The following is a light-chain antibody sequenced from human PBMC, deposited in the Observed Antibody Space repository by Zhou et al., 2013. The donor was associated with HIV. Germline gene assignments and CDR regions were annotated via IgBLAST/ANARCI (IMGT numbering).Light chain of an antibody. CDR2: AAS. J-gene: IGKJ2*03. CDR1: QGIARH. Sequence: DIQMTQSPPFLSASIGDRVTIACRADQGIARHLAWYQQKPGHAPNLLIYAASTLHSGVSSRFSGSGSGKEFTLTISSLEPEDSATYYCQQLLGFARSFGQGTKVEIK. V-gene: IGKV1-9*01. CDR3: QQLLGFARS.